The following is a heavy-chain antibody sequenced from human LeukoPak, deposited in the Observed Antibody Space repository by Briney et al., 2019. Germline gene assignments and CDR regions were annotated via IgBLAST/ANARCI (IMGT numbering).Heavy chain of an antibody. Sequence: GRSLRLSCAASGFIFFSYGMHWVRQAPGKGLEWVAVIWYDGSNKYYADSVKGRFTISRDNSKNTLYLQRNSLRAEDTAVYYCARDRIAAAGTPPDYYYAMDVWGQGTTVTVSS. V-gene: IGHV3-33*01. D-gene: IGHD6-13*01. CDR1: GFIFFSYG. CDR3: ARDRIAAAGTPPDYYYAMDV. CDR2: IWYDGSNK. J-gene: IGHJ6*02.